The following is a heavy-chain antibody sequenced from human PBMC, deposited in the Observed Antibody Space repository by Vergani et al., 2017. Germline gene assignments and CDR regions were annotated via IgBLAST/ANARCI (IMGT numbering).Heavy chain of an antibody. CDR3: ARDAVVVPAAMEYYYYYMDV. J-gene: IGHJ6*03. CDR2: IYTSGST. Sequence: QVQLQESGPGLVKPSQTLSLTCTVSGGSISSGGYYWSWIRQPAGKGLEWIGRIYTSGSTNYNPSLKSRVTMSVETSKNHFSLKLSSVTAADTAVYYCARDAVVVPAAMEYYYYYMDVWGKGTTVTVSS. CDR1: GGSISSGGYY. D-gene: IGHD2-2*01. V-gene: IGHV4-61*02.